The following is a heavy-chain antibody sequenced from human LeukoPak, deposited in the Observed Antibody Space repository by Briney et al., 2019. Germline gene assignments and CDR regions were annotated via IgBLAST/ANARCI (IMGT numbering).Heavy chain of an antibody. CDR1: GFTFSTYW. CDR3: ARDSAGNDY. CDR2: IKQDGSET. Sequence: SGGSLRLSCAASGFTFSTYWMSWVRQAPGKGLEWVANIKQDGSETYYVNSVKGRFTISRDNAKNSLYLQMNSLRAEDTAMYYCARDSAGNDYWGQGTLVTVSS. D-gene: IGHD6-13*01. V-gene: IGHV3-7*01. J-gene: IGHJ4*02.